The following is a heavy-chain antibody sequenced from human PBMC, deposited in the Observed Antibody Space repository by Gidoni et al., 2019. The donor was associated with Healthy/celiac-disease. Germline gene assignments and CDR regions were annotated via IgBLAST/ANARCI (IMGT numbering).Heavy chain of an antibody. CDR1: GFPFSSYA. CDR2: SSGSGGST. Sequence: EVQLLESGGGLVQPGGSLRLSCAASGFPFSSYAVSWVRQAPGTGLEWVSSSSGSGGSTYYADSLKGRFTIPRDNSKNTLYLQMNSLRAEDTAVYYCAKPPKAYSSGWYEDYWGQGTLVTVSS. J-gene: IGHJ4*02. CDR3: AKPPKAYSSGWYEDY. V-gene: IGHV3-23*01. D-gene: IGHD6-19*01.